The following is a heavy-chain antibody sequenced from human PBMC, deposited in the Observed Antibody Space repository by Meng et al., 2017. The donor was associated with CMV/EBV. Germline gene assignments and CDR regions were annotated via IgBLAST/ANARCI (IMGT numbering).Heavy chain of an antibody. CDR2: TIPIFGTA. CDR3: ARDQYEVYSSGWFTSYNWFDP. Sequence: SVKVSCKASGGTFSSYAISWVRQAPGQGLEWMGGTIPIFGTANYAQKFQGRVTITTDESTSTAYMELSSLRSEDTAVYYCARDQYEVYSSGWFTSYNWFDPWGQGTLVTVSS. J-gene: IGHJ5*02. CDR1: GGTFSSYA. D-gene: IGHD6-19*01. V-gene: IGHV1-69*05.